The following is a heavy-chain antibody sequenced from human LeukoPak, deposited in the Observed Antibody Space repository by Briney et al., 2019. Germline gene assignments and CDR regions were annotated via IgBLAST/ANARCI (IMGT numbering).Heavy chain of an antibody. CDR3: ARVRDTAMLHFDY. J-gene: IGHJ4*02. V-gene: IGHV4-39*07. CDR2: IYYSGST. CDR1: GGSISSSSYY. D-gene: IGHD5-18*01. Sequence: PSETLSLTCTVSGGSISSSSYYWGWIRQPPGKGLEWIGSIYYSGSTYYNPSLKSRVTISVDTSKNQFSLKLSSVTAADTAVYYCARVRDTAMLHFDYWGQGTLVTVSS.